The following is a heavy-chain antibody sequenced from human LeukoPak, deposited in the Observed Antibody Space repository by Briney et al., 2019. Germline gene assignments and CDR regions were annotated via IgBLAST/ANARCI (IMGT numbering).Heavy chain of an antibody. Sequence: SVKVSCKASGGTFSSYAISWMRQAPGQGLEWMGGIIPIFGTANYAQKFQGRVTITADESTSTAYMELSSLRSEDTAVYYCARASHIVVVPAATHYYYGMDVWGKGTTVTVSS. V-gene: IGHV1-69*13. CDR2: IIPIFGTA. CDR3: ARASHIVVVPAATHYYYGMDV. D-gene: IGHD2-2*01. CDR1: GGTFSSYA. J-gene: IGHJ6*04.